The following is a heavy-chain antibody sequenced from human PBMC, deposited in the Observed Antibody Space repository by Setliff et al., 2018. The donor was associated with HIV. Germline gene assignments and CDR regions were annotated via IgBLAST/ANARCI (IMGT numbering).Heavy chain of an antibody. CDR2: INPDNGDT. Sequence: ASVKVSCKTSGYTFTSYAMHWVRQAPGQRLEWMGWINPDNGDTKYSQKFQDRVTITRDTSATTAYMELSRLRSDDTAVYYCARRRTGSSSWYDSDFDPWGQGTLVTVSS. V-gene: IGHV1-3*01. D-gene: IGHD6-13*01. CDR3: ARRRTGSSSWYDSDFDP. J-gene: IGHJ5*02. CDR1: GYTFTSYA.